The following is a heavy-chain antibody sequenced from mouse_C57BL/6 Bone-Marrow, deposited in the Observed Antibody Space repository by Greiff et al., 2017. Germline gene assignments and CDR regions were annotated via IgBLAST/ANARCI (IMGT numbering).Heavy chain of an antibody. V-gene: IGHV1-55*01. D-gene: IGHD1-1*01. CDR2: IYPGSGST. CDR1: GYTFTSYW. CDR3: ARMIFYYYGSRGY. J-gene: IGHJ2*01. Sequence: QVQLQQPGAELVKPGASVKMSCKASGYTFTSYWITWVKQRPGQGLEWIGDIYPGSGSTNYNEKFKGKATLTVDTSSSTAYMQLSSLTSEDSAVYYCARMIFYYYGSRGYWGQGTTLTVSS.